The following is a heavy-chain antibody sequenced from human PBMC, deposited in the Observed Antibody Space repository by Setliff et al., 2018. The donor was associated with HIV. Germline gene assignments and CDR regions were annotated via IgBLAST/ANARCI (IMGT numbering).Heavy chain of an antibody. Sequence: ASVKVSCKASGYTFTGYYMHWVRQAPGQGLEWMGRINPNSGGTNYAQKFQGRVTMTRDTSISTAYMELSRLRSDDTAVYYCARGFYCSSTSCYVRRAYYYYMDVGGKGTTVTVS. V-gene: IGHV1-2*06. CDR3: ARGFYCSSTSCYVRRAYYYYMDV. CDR1: GYTFTGYY. CDR2: INPNSGGT. J-gene: IGHJ6*03. D-gene: IGHD2-2*01.